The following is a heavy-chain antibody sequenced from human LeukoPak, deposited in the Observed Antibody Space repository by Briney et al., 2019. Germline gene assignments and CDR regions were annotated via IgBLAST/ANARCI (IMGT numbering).Heavy chain of an antibody. J-gene: IGHJ4*02. V-gene: IGHV4-39*01. CDR2: IYYSGST. CDR3: ARLYCSGGSCYSGLGSADY. Sequence: SETLSPTCTVSGASISSSSNYWGWIRQPPGKGLEWIGNIYYSGSTYYNPSLKSRVTISVDTSKNQFSLKLSSVTAADTAMYYCARLYCSGGSCYSGLGSADYWGQGTLVTVAS. CDR1: GASISSSSNY. D-gene: IGHD2-15*01.